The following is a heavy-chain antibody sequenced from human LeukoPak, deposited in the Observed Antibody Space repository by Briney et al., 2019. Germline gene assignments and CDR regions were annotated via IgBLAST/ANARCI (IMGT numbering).Heavy chain of an antibody. CDR3: AKDQRIEQWLDPLGY. Sequence: GASVKVSCKASGGTFSSYAISWVRQAPGQGLEWMGRIIPILGIANYAQKFQGRVTITADKSTSTAYMELSSLRSEDTAVYYCAKDQRIEQWLDPLGYWGQGTLVTVSS. J-gene: IGHJ4*02. CDR1: GGTFSSYA. D-gene: IGHD6-19*01. V-gene: IGHV1-69*04. CDR2: IIPILGIA.